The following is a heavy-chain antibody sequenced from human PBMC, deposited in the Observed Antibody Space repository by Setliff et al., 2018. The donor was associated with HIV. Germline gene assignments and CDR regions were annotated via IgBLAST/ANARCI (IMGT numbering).Heavy chain of an antibody. Sequence: QSSETLSLTCTVSGGSIRSRDYSWGWIRQPPGKGLEWIVSLPHSGATFYNPSLRSRVTTSEDTSKNQFSLKLSSVTAADTAVYYCARRAYYDFWSGFYLSIANRFDSWGQGILVTVSS. V-gene: IGHV4-39*01. CDR3: ARRAYYDFWSGFYLSIANRFDS. J-gene: IGHJ5*01. D-gene: IGHD3-3*01. CDR2: LPHSGAT. CDR1: GGSIRSRDYS.